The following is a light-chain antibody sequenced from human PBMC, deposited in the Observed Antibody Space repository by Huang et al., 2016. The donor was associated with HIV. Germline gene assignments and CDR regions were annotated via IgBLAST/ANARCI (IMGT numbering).Light chain of an antibody. J-gene: IGKJ4*01. CDR3: QQRSNWL. Sequence: EIVLTQSPATLPLSPGESATLSCRASQSVGSFLAWYQQKPGQAPRLLIYDASNRATGIPARFSGSGSGTDFTLTISSLEPEDFAVYYCQQRSNWLFGGGTKVEIK. CDR2: DAS. V-gene: IGKV3-11*01. CDR1: QSVGSF.